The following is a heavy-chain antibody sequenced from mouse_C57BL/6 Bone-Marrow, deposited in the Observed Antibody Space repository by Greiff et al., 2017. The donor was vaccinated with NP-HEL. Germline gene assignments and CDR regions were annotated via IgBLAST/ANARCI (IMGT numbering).Heavy chain of an antibody. CDR1: GSTFTSYW. Sequence: VQLQQPGAELVRPGSSVKLSCKASGSTFTSYWMHWVKPRPIQGLEWIGNIDPSDSETHYNQKFKDKATLTVDKSSSTAYMQLSSLTSEDSAVYYCASTVVAPYYFDYWGQGTTLTVSS. J-gene: IGHJ2*01. D-gene: IGHD1-1*01. V-gene: IGHV1-52*01. CDR2: IDPSDSET. CDR3: ASTVVAPYYFDY.